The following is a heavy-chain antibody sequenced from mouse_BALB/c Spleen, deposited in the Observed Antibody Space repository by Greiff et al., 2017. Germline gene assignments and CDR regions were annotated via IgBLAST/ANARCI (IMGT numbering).Heavy chain of an antibody. J-gene: IGHJ3*01. CDR1: GFSLTSYG. CDR2: IWAGGST. Sequence: VQLQQSGPGLVAPSQSLSITCTVSGFSLTSYGVHWVRQPPGKGLEWLGVIWAGGSTNYNSALMSRLSISKDNSKSQVFLKMNSLQTDDTAMYYCARVYGYDGAWFAYWGQGTLVTVSA. CDR3: ARVYGYDGAWFAY. V-gene: IGHV2-9*02. D-gene: IGHD2-2*01.